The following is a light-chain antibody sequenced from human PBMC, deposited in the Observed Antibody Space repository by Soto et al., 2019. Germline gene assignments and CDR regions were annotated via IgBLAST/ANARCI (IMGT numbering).Light chain of an antibody. J-gene: IGKJ3*01. Sequence: DIQMTQSPSSLSASVGDRITITCRARQSISRYLNWYQQKPGKPPNLLIYAASNLQSGVPSRFSGSGSGTDFTLTISSLQPEDFATAHCQHSYTSPFTFGPGTKVYIE. CDR2: AAS. V-gene: IGKV1-39*01. CDR1: QSISRY. CDR3: QHSYTSPFT.